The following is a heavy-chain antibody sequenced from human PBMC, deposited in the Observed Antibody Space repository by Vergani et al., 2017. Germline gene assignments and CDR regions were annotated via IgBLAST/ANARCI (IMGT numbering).Heavy chain of an antibody. Sequence: AQLQESGPGLVKPSETLSLTCHVFGVSVTDYNCNWIRQAPGKGLEWVARIRPKTDGETTDYAAPVKGRFTISRDDSKNTLYLQMNSLKTEDTAVYYCPTPTKWELRYYFDYWGQGTLVTVSS. CDR3: PTPTKWELRYYFDY. CDR2: IRPKTDGETT. D-gene: IGHD3-9*01. J-gene: IGHJ4*02. V-gene: IGHV3-15*07. CDR1: GVSVTDYN.